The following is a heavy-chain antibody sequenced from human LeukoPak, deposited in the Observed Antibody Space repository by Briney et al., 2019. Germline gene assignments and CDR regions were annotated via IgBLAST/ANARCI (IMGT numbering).Heavy chain of an antibody. CDR1: GFTFSSYS. V-gene: IGHV3-21*01. D-gene: IGHD4-23*01. CDR3: ARDPTGGKAPAHPYYYYGMDV. CDR2: ISSSSSYI. Sequence: KTGGSLRLSCAASGFTFSSYSMNWVRQAPGKGLEWVSSISSSSSYIYYADSVKGRFTISRDNAKNSLYLQMNSLRAEDAAVYYCARDPTGGKAPAHPYYYYGMDVWGQGTTVTVSS. J-gene: IGHJ6*02.